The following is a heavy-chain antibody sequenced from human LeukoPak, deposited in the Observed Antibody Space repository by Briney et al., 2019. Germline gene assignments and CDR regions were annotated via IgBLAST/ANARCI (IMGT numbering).Heavy chain of an antibody. CDR2: ISNDGSNK. V-gene: IGHV3-30*01. D-gene: IGHD6-6*01. J-gene: IGHJ4*02. CDR3: ARALEYSSPGDY. CDR1: GFTFSSYA. Sequence: GGSLRLSCAASGFTFSSYAMHWVRQAPGKGLEWVAVISNDGSNKYYADSVKGRFTISRDNSKNTLYLQMNSLRAEDTAVYYCARALEYSSPGDYWGQGTLVTVSS.